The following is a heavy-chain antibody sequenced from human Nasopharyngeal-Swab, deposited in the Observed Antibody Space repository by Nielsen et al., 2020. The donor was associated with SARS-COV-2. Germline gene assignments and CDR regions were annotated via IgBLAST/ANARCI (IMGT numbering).Heavy chain of an antibody. CDR3: ATDGSGSYPLYYFDY. V-gene: IGHV1-2*04. D-gene: IGHD3-10*01. CDR2: INPHSGGT. J-gene: IGHJ4*02. CDR1: GYTFTDYY. Sequence: ASVKVSCKASGYTFTDYYMHWVRQAPGQGLEWMGCINPHSGGTNYAQKFQGWVTMTRDTSINTAYMDLNRLTSDDTAVYYCATDGSGSYPLYYFDYWGQGTLVTVSS.